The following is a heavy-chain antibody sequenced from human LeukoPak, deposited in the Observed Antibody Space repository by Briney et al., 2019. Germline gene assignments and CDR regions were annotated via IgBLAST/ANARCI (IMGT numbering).Heavy chain of an antibody. CDR3: ARESHFRFGVTIKYYFDY. J-gene: IGHJ4*02. D-gene: IGHD3-10*01. Sequence: GASVKVSCKASGYTFTSHAMNRVRQAPGQGLEWMGWINTNTGNPTYAQGFTGRFVFSLDTSVSTAYLQISSLKAEDTAVYYCARESHFRFGVTIKYYFDYWGQGTLVTVSS. V-gene: IGHV7-4-1*02. CDR1: GYTFTSHA. CDR2: INTNTGNP.